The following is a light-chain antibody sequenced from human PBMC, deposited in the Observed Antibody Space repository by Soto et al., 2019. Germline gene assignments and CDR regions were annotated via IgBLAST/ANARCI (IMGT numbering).Light chain of an antibody. CDR1: QSVSSY. V-gene: IGKV3-11*01. Sequence: EIVLTQSPATLSLSPGERATLSCRASQSVSSYLAWYQQKPGQAHRLLIYDASNRATGIPARFSGSGSGTDFTLTISSLEPEDFAVYYCQHRCNWPPTFRQGTRLEIK. CDR3: QHRCNWPPT. J-gene: IGKJ5*01. CDR2: DAS.